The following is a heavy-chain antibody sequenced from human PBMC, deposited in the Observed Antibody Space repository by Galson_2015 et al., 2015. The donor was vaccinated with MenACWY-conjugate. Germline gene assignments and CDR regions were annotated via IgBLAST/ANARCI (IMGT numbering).Heavy chain of an antibody. Sequence: SLRLSCAASGFTFSDYAMSWVRQAPGKGLEWVSAISGSGGSTYYADSVKGRFTISRDNSKNTLYLQMNSLRAEDTAVYYCARSVCYDVLAGQDYWGQGTLVTVSS. V-gene: IGHV3-23*01. CDR2: ISGSGGST. D-gene: IGHD3-9*01. J-gene: IGHJ4*02. CDR3: ARSVCYDVLAGQDY. CDR1: GFTFSDYA.